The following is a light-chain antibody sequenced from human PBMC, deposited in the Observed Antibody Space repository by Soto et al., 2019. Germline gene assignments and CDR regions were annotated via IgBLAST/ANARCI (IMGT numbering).Light chain of an antibody. V-gene: IGKV1-5*01. CDR2: DAS. CDR3: EQYNTYST. J-gene: IGKJ5*01. CDR1: QNIRNW. Sequence: PMTQSPSNRSAPAGGRGTITCRASQNIRNWLAWYQQKPGKAPNPLIYDASSLKSGVPARFSGSGSGTEFTLTISSLQPDEFATYYCEQYNTYSTFGQGTRLDIK.